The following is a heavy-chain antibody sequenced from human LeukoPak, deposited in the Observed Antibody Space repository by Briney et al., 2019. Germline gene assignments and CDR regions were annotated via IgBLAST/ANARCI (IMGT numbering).Heavy chain of an antibody. CDR1: GGSLSSYY. V-gene: IGHV4-34*01. CDR2: INHSGST. Sequence: PSETLSLTCTVSGGSLSSYYWSWIRQPPGKGLEWIGEINHSGSTNYNPSLKSRVTISVDTSKNQFSLKLSSVTAADTAVYYCARQRVYSSGFDYWGQGTLVTVSS. J-gene: IGHJ4*02. CDR3: ARQRVYSSGFDY. D-gene: IGHD6-25*01.